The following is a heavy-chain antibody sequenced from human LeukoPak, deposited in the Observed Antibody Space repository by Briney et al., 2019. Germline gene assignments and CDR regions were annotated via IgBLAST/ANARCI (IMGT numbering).Heavy chain of an antibody. Sequence: PGGSLRLSCAASGFTFSRYWMHWVRQAPGKGLLWVSRINSDGSSTSYADSVKGRFTISRDNAKNTLYLQMNSLRAEDTAVYYCARDRIEYSYGTGFDYWGQGTLVTVSS. D-gene: IGHD5-18*01. CDR3: ARDRIEYSYGTGFDY. J-gene: IGHJ4*02. CDR2: INSDGSST. V-gene: IGHV3-74*01. CDR1: GFTFSRYW.